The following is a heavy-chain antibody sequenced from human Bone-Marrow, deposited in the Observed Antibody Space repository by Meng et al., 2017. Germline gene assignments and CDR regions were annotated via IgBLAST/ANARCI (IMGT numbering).Heavy chain of an antibody. CDR1: GFSLSTSGVG. CDR2: IYYTGST. J-gene: IGHJ6*02. CDR3: ARTSRGDYYYGIAV. Sequence: SGPTLVKPTQTLTLTCTFSGFSLSTSGVGVGWIRQPPGKGLEWIGYIYYTGSTDYNPSLKSRVTISVDTSKNQLSLKLSSVTAADTAIYYCARTSRGDYYYGIAVWGQGTTVTVSS. V-gene: IGHV4-61*08. D-gene: IGHD6-13*01.